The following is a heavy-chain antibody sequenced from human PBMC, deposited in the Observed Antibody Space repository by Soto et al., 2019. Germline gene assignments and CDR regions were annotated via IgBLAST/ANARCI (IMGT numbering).Heavy chain of an antibody. D-gene: IGHD3-22*01. CDR1: GGSISSSSYS. J-gene: IGHJ5*02. CDR3: ARLGYDSSGYPIWFDP. V-gene: IGHV4-31*03. Sequence: SETLSLTCTVSGGSISSSSYSWSWIRQHPGKGLEWIGYVYFSGNTDYNPSLKSRVTISVDTSKKQFSLRLTSVTVADTAVYYCARLGYDSSGYPIWFDPWGQGTLVTGS. CDR2: VYFSGNT.